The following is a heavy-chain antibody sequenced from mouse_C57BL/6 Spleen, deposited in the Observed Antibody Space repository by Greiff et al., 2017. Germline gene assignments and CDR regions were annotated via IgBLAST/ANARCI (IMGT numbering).Heavy chain of an antibody. CDR2: IRNKANGYTT. V-gene: IGHV7-3*01. J-gene: IGHJ1*03. Sequence: EVKVEESGGGLVQPGGSLSLSCAASGFTFTDYYMSWVRQPPGKALEWLGFIRNKANGYTTEYSASVKGRFTISRDNSQSILYLQMNALRAEDSATYYCARYAVTWGYFDVWGTGTTVTVSS. D-gene: IGHD2-13*01. CDR1: GFTFTDYY. CDR3: ARYAVTWGYFDV.